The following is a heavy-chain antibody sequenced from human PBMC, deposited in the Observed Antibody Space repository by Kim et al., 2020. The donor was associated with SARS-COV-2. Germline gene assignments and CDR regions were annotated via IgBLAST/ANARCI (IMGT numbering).Heavy chain of an antibody. CDR2: IYYSGST. CDR3: ASEGGQDLQEGGWFDP. Sequence: SETLSLTCTVSGGSISSGDYYWSWIRQPPGKGLEWIGYIYYSGSTYYNPSLKSRVTISVDTSKNQFSLKLSSVTAADTAVYYCASEGGQDLQEGGWFDPWGQGTPHRLL. D-gene: IGHD1-1*01. CDR1: GGSISSGDYY. J-gene: IGHJ5*02. V-gene: IGHV4-30-4*01.